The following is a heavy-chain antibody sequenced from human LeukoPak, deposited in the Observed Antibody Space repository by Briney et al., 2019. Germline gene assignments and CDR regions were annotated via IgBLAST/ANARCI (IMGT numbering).Heavy chain of an antibody. CDR3: ARSYDSSGYLGGYYFDY. CDR2: VIPIFGTA. Sequence: ASVKVSCKASGGTFSSYAISWVRQAPGQGLEWMGGVIPIFGTANYAQKFQGRVTITADESTSTAYMELSSLRSEDTAVYYCARSYDSSGYLGGYYFDYWGQGTLVTVSS. D-gene: IGHD3-22*01. V-gene: IGHV1-69*13. CDR1: GGTFSSYA. J-gene: IGHJ4*02.